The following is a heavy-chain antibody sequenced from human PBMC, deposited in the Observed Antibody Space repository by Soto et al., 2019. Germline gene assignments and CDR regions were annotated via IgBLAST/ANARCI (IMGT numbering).Heavy chain of an antibody. CDR1: GDSISSSKW. V-gene: IGHV4-4*02. J-gene: IGHJ4*02. D-gene: IGHD6-13*01. CDR3: TRHPRYANSWAFGHHFDY. CDR2: IYHTGPT. Sequence: SETLSLTCAVSGDSISSSKWWNWVRQPPGKGLEWLGEIYHTGPTNYNPSLKSRVTMSVDKSKNNFSLNLTSVTAADTAVYYCTRHPRYANSWAFGHHFDYWGQVTLGTVSS.